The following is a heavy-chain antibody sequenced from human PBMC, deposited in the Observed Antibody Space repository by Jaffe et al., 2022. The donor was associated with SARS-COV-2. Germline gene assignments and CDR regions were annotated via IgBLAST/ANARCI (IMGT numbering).Heavy chain of an antibody. CDR3: ARHSKDYYYYHMDV. Sequence: EVQLVESGGGLLQPGGSLRLSCTASGFTFSSYWMHWVRQAPGKGLVWVSHINTDGISTNYADSVKGRFTISRDNAKNTLYLQMDSLRAEDTATYYCARHSKDYYYYHMDVWGKGTTVTVSS. CDR1: GFTFSSYW. CDR2: INTDGIST. J-gene: IGHJ6*03. V-gene: IGHV3-74*01.